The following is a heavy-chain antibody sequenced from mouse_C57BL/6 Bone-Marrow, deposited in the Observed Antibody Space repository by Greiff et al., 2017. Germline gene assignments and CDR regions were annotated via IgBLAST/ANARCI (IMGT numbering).Heavy chain of an antibody. D-gene: IGHD2-2*01. J-gene: IGHJ1*03. V-gene: IGHV1-7*01. CDR3: ARTRLRRRDWYCDV. Sequence: LVESGAELAKPGASVKLSCKASGYTFTSYWMHWVKQRPGQGLEWIGYINPSSGCTRYNQKFKDKATLTADKYSSTAYMQLSSLTYEDSAVYYCARTRLRRRDWYCDVWGTGTTVTVSS. CDR2: INPSSGCT. CDR1: GYTFTSYW.